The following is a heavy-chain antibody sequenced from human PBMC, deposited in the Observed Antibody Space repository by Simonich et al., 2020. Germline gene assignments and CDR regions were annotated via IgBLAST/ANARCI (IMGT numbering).Heavy chain of an antibody. V-gene: IGHV1-2*02. D-gene: IGHD3-10*01. Sequence: QVQLVQSGAEGKKPGASVKVSCKASGYTFTGYYMHWVPQAPEQGLEWVELNNPNSVVPNYAQKVQGRGTRTRDTSISTAYMELSRLRSDDTAVYYCARWPSIPASYGSGSYFDYWGQGTLVTVSS. CDR3: ARWPSIPASYGSGSYFDY. CDR1: GYTFTGYY. CDR2: NNPNSVVP. J-gene: IGHJ4*02.